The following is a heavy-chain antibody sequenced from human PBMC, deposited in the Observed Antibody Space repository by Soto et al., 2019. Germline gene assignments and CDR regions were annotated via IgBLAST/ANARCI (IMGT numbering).Heavy chain of an antibody. V-gene: IGHV4-39*02. Sequence: PSETLSLTCTVSGGSISSSSYYWGWIRQPPGKGLEWIGSIYYSGSTYYNPSLKSRVTISVDTSKNQFSLKLSSVTAADTAVYYYAREGIAAAGTGHYYYGMDVWGKGTTVTVSS. J-gene: IGHJ6*04. CDR3: AREGIAAAGTGHYYYGMDV. CDR1: GGSISSSSYY. D-gene: IGHD6-13*01. CDR2: IYYSGST.